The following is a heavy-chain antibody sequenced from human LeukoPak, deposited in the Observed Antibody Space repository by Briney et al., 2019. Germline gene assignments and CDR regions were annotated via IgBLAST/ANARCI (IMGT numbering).Heavy chain of an antibody. J-gene: IGHJ4*02. CDR2: IYHSRST. CDR1: GGSISSSNW. CDR3: ARPSGDSSGYYPGYFDY. Sequence: NPSGTLSLTCAVSGGSISSSNWWSWVRQPPGKGLEWIGEIYHSRSTNYNPSLKSRVTISVDKSKNQFSLKLSSVTAADTAVYYCARPSGDSSGYYPGYFDYWGQGTLVTVSS. D-gene: IGHD3-22*01. V-gene: IGHV4-4*02.